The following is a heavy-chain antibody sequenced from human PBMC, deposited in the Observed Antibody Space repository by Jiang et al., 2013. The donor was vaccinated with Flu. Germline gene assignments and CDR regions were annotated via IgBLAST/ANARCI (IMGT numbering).Heavy chain of an antibody. CDR3: AKRSGWCFDY. J-gene: IGHJ4*02. V-gene: IGHV3-23*01. Sequence: TYYADSVKGRFTISRDNSKNTLYLQMNSLRAEDTAVYYCAKRSGWCFDYWGQGTLVTVSS. CDR2: T. D-gene: IGHD6-19*01.